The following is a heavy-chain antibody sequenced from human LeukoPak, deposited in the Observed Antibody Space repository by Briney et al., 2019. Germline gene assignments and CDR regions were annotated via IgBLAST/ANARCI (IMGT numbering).Heavy chain of an antibody. CDR1: GFTFSSYA. J-gene: IGHJ4*02. CDR2: ISYDGSNK. V-gene: IGHV3-30*04. CDR3: ARGDGSFDY. D-gene: IGHD1-26*01. Sequence: PGRSVRLSCAASGFTFSSYAMHWVRQAPGKGLEWVAVISYDGSNKYYADSVKGRFTISRDNSKNTLYLQMNSLRAEDTAVYYCARGDGSFDYWGQGTLVTVSS.